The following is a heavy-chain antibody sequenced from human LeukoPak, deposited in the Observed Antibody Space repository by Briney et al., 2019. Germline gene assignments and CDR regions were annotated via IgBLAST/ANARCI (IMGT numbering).Heavy chain of an antibody. Sequence: GESLKISCKGSGYSFTSYWIGWVRQMPGKGLEWMGIIYPGDSDTRYSPSFQGQATISADKSISTAYLQWSSLKASDTAMYYCARSSHYYGSGSYYHDAFDIWGQGTMVTVSS. CDR2: IYPGDSDT. CDR3: ARSSHYYGSGSYYHDAFDI. D-gene: IGHD3-10*01. CDR1: GYSFTSYW. V-gene: IGHV5-51*01. J-gene: IGHJ3*02.